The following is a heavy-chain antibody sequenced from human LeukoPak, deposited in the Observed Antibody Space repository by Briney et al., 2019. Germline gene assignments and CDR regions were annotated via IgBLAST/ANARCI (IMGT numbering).Heavy chain of an antibody. D-gene: IGHD6-13*01. CDR1: GFTFSSYS. V-gene: IGHV3-23*01. Sequence: PGGSLRLSCAASGFTFSSYSMSWVRQAPGKGLEWVAAIKGSGGSTYYADSVKGRFTTSRDNSKNTLYLQMNSLRADATAVYYCAKDRGPGSWYRYYYMDVWGKGTTVTVSS. CDR3: AKDRGPGSWYRYYYMDV. CDR2: IKGSGGST. J-gene: IGHJ6*03.